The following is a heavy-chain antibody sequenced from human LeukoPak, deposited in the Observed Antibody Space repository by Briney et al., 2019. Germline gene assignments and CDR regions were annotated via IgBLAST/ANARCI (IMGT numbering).Heavy chain of an antibody. CDR2: ISSRSSNI. Sequence: GGSLRLSCAASGFTFSSNWMHWVRQAPGKGLEWVSYISSRSSNIYYADSVKGRFTISRDNAKNSLYLQMNSLRDEDTAVYYCARIPGGYYYAMDVWGQGTTVTVSS. CDR3: ARIPGGYYYAMDV. CDR1: GFTFSSNW. V-gene: IGHV3-48*02. D-gene: IGHD3-16*01. J-gene: IGHJ6*02.